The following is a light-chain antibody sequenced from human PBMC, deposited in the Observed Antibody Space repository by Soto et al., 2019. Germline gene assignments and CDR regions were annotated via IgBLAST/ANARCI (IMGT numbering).Light chain of an antibody. CDR1: QSVGSTY. CDR3: QQYGSSPFT. Sequence: EIVLTQSPGTLSLSPGERATLSCRASQSVGSTYLAWYQQKPGQAPRLLIYGTSTGATGIPDRFSGSGSGTDFTLTISRLEPEDFAVYYCQQYGSSPFTFGQGANLEIK. J-gene: IGKJ2*01. V-gene: IGKV3-20*01. CDR2: GTS.